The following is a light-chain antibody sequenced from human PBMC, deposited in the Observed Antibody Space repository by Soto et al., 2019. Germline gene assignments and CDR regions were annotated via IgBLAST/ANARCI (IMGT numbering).Light chain of an antibody. V-gene: IGLV2-14*01. CDR1: SSDVGGYNY. Sequence: QSVLTQPASVSGSPGQSLTISCTGTSSDVGGYNYVSWYQQHPGKAPKLMIYEVSNRPSGVSNRFSGSKSGNTASLTISELQAEDEADYYCSSYTTTNTYVFGSGTKVTVL. CDR3: SSYTTTNTYV. J-gene: IGLJ1*01. CDR2: EVS.